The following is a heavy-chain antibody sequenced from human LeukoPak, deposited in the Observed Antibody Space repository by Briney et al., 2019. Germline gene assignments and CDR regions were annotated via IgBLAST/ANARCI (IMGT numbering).Heavy chain of an antibody. CDR1: GFTFGNYA. D-gene: IGHD3-22*01. J-gene: IGHJ4*02. Sequence: PGGSLRLSCTASGFTFGNYALSWFRQAPGKGLEWVAFIRSKTYRGTTEYAASVKGRFTISRDASKSIAYLQMNSLKTEDTAVYYCARANSFDSSGYYFDYWGQGTLVTVSS. CDR2: IRSKTYRGTT. CDR3: ARANSFDSSGYYFDY. V-gene: IGHV3-49*03.